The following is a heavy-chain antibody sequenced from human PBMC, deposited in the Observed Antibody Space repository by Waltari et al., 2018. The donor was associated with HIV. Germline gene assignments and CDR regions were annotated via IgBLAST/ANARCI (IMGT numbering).Heavy chain of an antibody. V-gene: IGHV3-23*01. CDR3: AKDETGAVLPYYFDY. CDR1: GFTFDLSA. Sequence: EVQLLESGGGLVQPGGSLRLSCAASGFTFDLSAMSWVRQAPGKGLEWVAAISGSGFTTYYVDSVKGRFTISRDNSNNTLYLEMSSLSADDTAIYYCAKDETGAVLPYYFDYWGQGTLVTVSS. J-gene: IGHJ4*02. D-gene: IGHD1-26*01. CDR2: ISGSGFTT.